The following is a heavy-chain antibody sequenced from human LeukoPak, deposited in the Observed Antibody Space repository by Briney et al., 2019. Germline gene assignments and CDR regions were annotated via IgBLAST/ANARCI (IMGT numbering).Heavy chain of an antibody. CDR3: ARADYFDSRDYYVPAGDYFDL. J-gene: IGHJ3*01. V-gene: IGHV1-2*02. CDR2: INPSSGAT. CDR1: GYTFTGYY. D-gene: IGHD3-22*01. Sequence: GASVKVSCKTSGYTFTGYYIHWVRQAPGQGLQWMGWINPSSGATYSAQKFQGRVTMTRDMSTTTAYMQLSGLRSDDTAVYYCARADYFDSRDYYVPAGDYFDLWGQGTMVSVSS.